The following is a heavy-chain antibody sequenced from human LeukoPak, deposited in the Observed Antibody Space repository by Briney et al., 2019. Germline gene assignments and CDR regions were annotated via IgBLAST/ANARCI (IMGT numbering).Heavy chain of an antibody. CDR2: INSSSSYI. J-gene: IGHJ4*02. Sequence: GGSLRLSCAGSGFTFSSYSMNWVRQAPGKGLEWVSCINSSSSYIYYADSVKGRFTISRDNAKNSLYLQMNSLRAEDTALYYCARKPYSGYVYYFDYWGQGTLVTVSS. CDR3: ARKPYSGYVYYFDY. D-gene: IGHD5-12*01. V-gene: IGHV3-21*04. CDR1: GFTFSSYS.